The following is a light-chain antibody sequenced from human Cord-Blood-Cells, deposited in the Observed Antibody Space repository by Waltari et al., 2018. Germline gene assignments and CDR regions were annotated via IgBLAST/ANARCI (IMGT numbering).Light chain of an antibody. CDR1: QSISSY. V-gene: IGKV1-39*01. Sequence: DIQMTQSPSSLSASVGDRVTITCRASQSISSYLNWYQQKPGKAPKVLIYAASSLQSGVPARFSGRGSGTDFTLTISSLQPEEFATYYCRQSYSTFFGQGTRLEIK. CDR3: RQSYSTF. J-gene: IGKJ5*01. CDR2: AAS.